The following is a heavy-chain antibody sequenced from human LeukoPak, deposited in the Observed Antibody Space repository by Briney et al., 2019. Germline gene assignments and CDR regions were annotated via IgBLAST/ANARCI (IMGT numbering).Heavy chain of an antibody. CDR3: XXXXXXXLWLNYFDY. V-gene: IGHV3-23*01. J-gene: IGHJ4*02. CDR1: GFTFSSYA. CDR2: ISGSGGST. Sequence: GGSLRLSCAASGFTFSSYAMSWVRQAPGKGLEWVSAISGSGGSTYYADSVKGRFTISRDNSKNTLYLQMNSLRADDTAVYYXXXXXXXXLWLNYFDYWGQGALATVSS. D-gene: IGHD3-16*01.